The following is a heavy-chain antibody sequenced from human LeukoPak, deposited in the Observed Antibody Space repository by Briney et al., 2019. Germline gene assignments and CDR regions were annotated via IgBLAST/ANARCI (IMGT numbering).Heavy chain of an antibody. Sequence: GGSLRLSCTASGFTFGDYAMSWVRQAPGKGLEWVGLIRSKGYGGTTEYAASVKGRFTISRDDSKSIAYLQMNSLKTEDTAVYYCTRGGNYYGSGSYYEDLDYWGQGTLVTVSS. V-gene: IGHV3-49*04. CDR3: TRGGNYYGSGSYYEDLDY. J-gene: IGHJ4*02. CDR2: IRSKGYGGTT. D-gene: IGHD3-10*01. CDR1: GFTFGDYA.